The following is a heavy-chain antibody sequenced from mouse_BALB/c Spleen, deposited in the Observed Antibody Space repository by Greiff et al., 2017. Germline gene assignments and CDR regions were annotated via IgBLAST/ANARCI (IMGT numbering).Heavy chain of an antibody. Sequence: EVKLQASGGGLVQPGGSRKLSCAASGFTFSSFGMHWVRQAPEKGLEWVAYISSGSSTIYYADTVKGRFTISRDNPKNTLFLQMTSLRSEDTAMYYCAREGFAYWGQGTLVTVSA. J-gene: IGHJ3*01. V-gene: IGHV5-17*02. CDR2: ISSGSSTI. CDR1: GFTFSSFG. CDR3: AREGFAY.